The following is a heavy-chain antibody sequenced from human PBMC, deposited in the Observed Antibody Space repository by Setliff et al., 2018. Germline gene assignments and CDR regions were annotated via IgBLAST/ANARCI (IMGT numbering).Heavy chain of an antibody. V-gene: IGHV4-38-2*02. CDR1: GFSITHGYF. D-gene: IGHD2-21*01. CDR3: ARALLSRPPTSAFNL. Sequence: SETLSLTCTVSGFSITHGYFWGWIRQSPGKGLERIGSIDYSGSAYFNPSLKSRLTMSXXXSXXXXXXXXXXXXXXXXXXXXCARALLSRPPTSAFNLWGPGTVVTVSS. CDR2: IDYSGSA. J-gene: IGHJ3*01.